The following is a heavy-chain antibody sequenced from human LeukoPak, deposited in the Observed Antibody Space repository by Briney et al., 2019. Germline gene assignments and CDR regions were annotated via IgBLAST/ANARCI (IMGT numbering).Heavy chain of an antibody. D-gene: IGHD6-13*01. Sequence: SETLSLTCTVSGGSMSSGEYYWRWVRQPPGKGLEWIGYIYCSGSTFYNPSLKRRVTISVDTSKNQFSLKLSSVTAADTAVYYCARAGAAAGRYYYYYYMDVWGKGTTVTVSS. V-gene: IGHV4-30-4*01. CDR1: GGSMSSGEYY. J-gene: IGHJ6*03. CDR2: IYCSGST. CDR3: ARAGAAAGRYYYYYYMDV.